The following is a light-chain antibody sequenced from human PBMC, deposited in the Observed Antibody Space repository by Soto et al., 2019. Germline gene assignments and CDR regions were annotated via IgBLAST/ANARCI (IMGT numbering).Light chain of an antibody. CDR1: SSDVGSYNL. CDR3: CSYAGSSTPVV. CDR2: EGS. V-gene: IGLV2-23*01. J-gene: IGLJ2*01. Sequence: ALTQPASVSGSPGQSITISCTGTSSDVGSYNLVSWYQQHPGKAPKLMIYEGSKRPSGVSNRFSGSKSGNTASLTISGLQAEDEADYYCCSYAGSSTPVVFGGGTKVTVL.